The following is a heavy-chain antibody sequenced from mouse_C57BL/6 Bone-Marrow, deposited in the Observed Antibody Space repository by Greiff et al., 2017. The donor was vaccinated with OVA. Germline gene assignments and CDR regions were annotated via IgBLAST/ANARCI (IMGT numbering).Heavy chain of an antibody. CDR3: AREAGPWYFDV. CDR1: GYTFTSYG. Sequence: QVQLQQSGAELARPGASVKLSCKASGYTFTSYGLSWVKQRTGQGLEWIGEIYPRSGNTYYNEKFKGKATLTADKSSSTAYMELRSLTSEDSAVYFCAREAGPWYFDVWGTGTTVTVSS. D-gene: IGHD3-1*01. J-gene: IGHJ1*03. CDR2: IYPRSGNT. V-gene: IGHV1-81*01.